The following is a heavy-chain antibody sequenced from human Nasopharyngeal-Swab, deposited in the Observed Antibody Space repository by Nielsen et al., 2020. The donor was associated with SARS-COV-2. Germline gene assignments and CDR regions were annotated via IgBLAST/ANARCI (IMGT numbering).Heavy chain of an antibody. CDR1: EFTMSRNG. Sequence: GGSLRLSCAASEFTMSRNGKHWVRQAPGKGLEWVAYISSSSSTSYYADSVKGRFTISRDNPKNSLYLQMNSLRDEDTALYYCARDVAIVGATLENWGQGTLVTVSS. D-gene: IGHD1-26*01. CDR3: ARDVAIVGATLEN. CDR2: ISSSSSTS. V-gene: IGHV3-48*02. J-gene: IGHJ4*02.